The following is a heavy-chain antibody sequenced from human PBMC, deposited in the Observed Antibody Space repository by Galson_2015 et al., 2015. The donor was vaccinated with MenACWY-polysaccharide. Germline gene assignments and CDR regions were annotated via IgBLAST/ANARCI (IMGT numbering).Heavy chain of an antibody. Sequence: SVKFSCKASGGTVSYSGFYAITWVRHAPGQGLEWMGRIIPSLGKPNYAEKFQGRAALTADQSTSTAYMELSRLRSEDTAVYYCARDGYCSGGSCYFSYYYALDAWGQGTTVTVSS. D-gene: IGHD2-15*01. CDR2: IIPSLGKP. CDR3: ARDGYCSGGSCYFSYYYALDA. CDR1: GGTVSYSGFYA. J-gene: IGHJ6*02. V-gene: IGHV1-69*04.